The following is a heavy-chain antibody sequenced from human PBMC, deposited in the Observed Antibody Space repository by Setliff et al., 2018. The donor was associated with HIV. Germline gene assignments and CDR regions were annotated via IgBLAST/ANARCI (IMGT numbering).Heavy chain of an antibody. Sequence: PSETLSLTCTVSGYSISSGYYWGWIRQPPGKGLEWIGSMYHSGSTYFNPSLKSRLTISVDTSTNQFSLNLTSVTAADTAVYYCARDVGRLGYFDYWGQGTLVTVSS. CDR1: GYSISSGYY. CDR3: ARDVGRLGYFDY. V-gene: IGHV4-38-2*02. J-gene: IGHJ4*02. D-gene: IGHD2-15*01. CDR2: MYHSGST.